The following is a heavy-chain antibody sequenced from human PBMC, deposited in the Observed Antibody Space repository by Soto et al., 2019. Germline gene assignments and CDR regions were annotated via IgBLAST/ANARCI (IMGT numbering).Heavy chain of an antibody. J-gene: IGHJ4*02. CDR1: GGTFSSYA. CDR2: IIPIFGTA. Sequence: QVQLVQSGAEVKKPGSSVKVSCKASGGTFSSYAISWVRQAPGQGLEWMGGIIPIFGTANYAQKFQGRVTITADESTSTAYMELSSLRSEDTAVYYCARGGPTYNMITFGGVNPNPHYFDYWGQGTLVTVSS. V-gene: IGHV1-69*01. CDR3: ARGGPTYNMITFGGVNPNPHYFDY. D-gene: IGHD3-16*01.